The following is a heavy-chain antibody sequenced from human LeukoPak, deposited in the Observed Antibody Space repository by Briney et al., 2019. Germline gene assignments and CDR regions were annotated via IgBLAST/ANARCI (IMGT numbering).Heavy chain of an antibody. CDR2: ISWNSGNI. Sequence: GRSLRLSCAASAFTFDNYAMHWVRQAPGKGLEWVSGISWNSGNIGYTDSVTDRFTISRDNAKNSLYLQMNSLRAEDTALYYCAKDHSGGWSYFDYWGQGTLVTVSS. D-gene: IGHD6-19*01. CDR1: AFTFDNYA. V-gene: IGHV3-9*01. CDR3: AKDHSGGWSYFDY. J-gene: IGHJ4*02.